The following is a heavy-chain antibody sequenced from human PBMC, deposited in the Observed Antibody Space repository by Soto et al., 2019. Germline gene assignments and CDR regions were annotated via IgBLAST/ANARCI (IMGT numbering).Heavy chain of an antibody. CDR3: ARNLYSYDGSGYYANAFDI. CDR2: ISGSGGNT. D-gene: IGHD3-22*01. V-gene: IGHV3-23*01. Sequence: GGSLRLSCAASGFTFSYYAMSWVRQAPGKGLEWVSAISGSGGNTYYADSVKGRFTISRDQSRNTLYLQMNSLRVDDTAVYYCARNLYSYDGSGYYANAFDIWGHGTMVTVS. CDR1: GFTFSYYA. J-gene: IGHJ3*02.